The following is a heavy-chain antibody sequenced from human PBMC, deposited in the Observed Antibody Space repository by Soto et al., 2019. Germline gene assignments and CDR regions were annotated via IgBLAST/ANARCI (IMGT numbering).Heavy chain of an antibody. D-gene: IGHD2-21*01. CDR1: GFAFRSFT. CDR2: ISSNSANI. J-gene: IGHJ5*02. CDR3: TRVASRDSIARGWFGP. V-gene: IGHV3-21*01. Sequence: PGGSLTLSCAASGFAFRSFTMNWVRQAPGKGLEWVSTISSNSANIYYTDALRGRFTISRDNAKNSLHLQMNSLGAEDTAVYYCTRVASRDSIARGWFGPWGPGTLVTVPS.